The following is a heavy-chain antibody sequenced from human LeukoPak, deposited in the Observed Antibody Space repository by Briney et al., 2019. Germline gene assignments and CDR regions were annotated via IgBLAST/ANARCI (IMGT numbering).Heavy chain of an antibody. J-gene: IGHJ4*02. CDR3: VCSSPSLRVTTYDY. V-gene: IGHV4-39*01. CDR1: GGSISSSSYY. D-gene: IGHD4-17*01. Sequence: SETLSLTCSVSGGSISSSSYYWGWIRQPPGKGLEWIGSIYYSGSTYYNPSLKSRVTISVDTSKNQFSLKLSSVTAADTAVYYCVCSSPSLRVTTYDYWGQGTLVTVSS. CDR2: IYYSGST.